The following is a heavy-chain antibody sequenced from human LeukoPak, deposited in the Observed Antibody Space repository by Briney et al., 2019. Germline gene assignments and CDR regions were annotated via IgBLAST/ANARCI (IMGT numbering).Heavy chain of an antibody. CDR1: GFTFSSYS. CDR3: ARSSSGPGGSYSDFMDV. D-gene: IGHD1-26*01. CDR2: TGRSSSYV. Sequence: GGSLRLSCAASGFTFSSYSMTWVRQAPGKGLEWVSFTGRSSSYVFYADSLKGRFTVSRDNAKNSLYLQMSSLRAEDTAVYYCARSSSGPGGSYSDFMDVWGKGATVTVSS. V-gene: IGHV3-21*01. J-gene: IGHJ6*03.